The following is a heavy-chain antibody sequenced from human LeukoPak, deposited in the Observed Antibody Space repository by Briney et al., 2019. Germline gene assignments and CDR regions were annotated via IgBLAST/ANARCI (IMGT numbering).Heavy chain of an antibody. D-gene: IGHD5-18*01. CDR3: ARAKRGYSYGPFDY. J-gene: IGHJ4*02. Sequence: QTSETLSLTCTVSGGSISDFFWSWIRQPPGKGLEWIGYIYYSGSTDYNPSPKSRVTISLDTSKNQFSLKLSSVTAADTAVYCCARAKRGYSYGPFDYWGQGSLVTVSS. V-gene: IGHV4-59*01. CDR2: IYYSGST. CDR1: GGSISDFF.